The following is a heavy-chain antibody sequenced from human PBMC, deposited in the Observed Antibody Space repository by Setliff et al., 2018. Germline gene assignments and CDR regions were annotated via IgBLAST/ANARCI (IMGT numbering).Heavy chain of an antibody. CDR3: ARGRNVAARLLDS. CDR2: INHSGTT. Sequence: SETLSLTCAAYGGTFSDYYWTWIRQAPGKGLEWIGEINHSGTTNYNPSLKSRVTISIDTSKDQFSLKVTSVTAADTSVYFCARGRNVAARLLDSWGQGTLVTVSS. D-gene: IGHD6-6*01. CDR1: GGTFSDYY. J-gene: IGHJ4*02. V-gene: IGHV4-34*01.